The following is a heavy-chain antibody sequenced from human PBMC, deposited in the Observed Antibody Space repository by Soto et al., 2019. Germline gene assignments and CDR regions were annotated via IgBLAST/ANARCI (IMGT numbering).Heavy chain of an antibody. Sequence: ASVKVSCKASGGTFSSYAISWVRQAPGQGLEWMGGIIPIFGTANYAQKFQGRVTITADESTSTAYMELSSLRSEDTAVYYCARAVAVAGTGPYYYYGMDVWGQGTTVTVSS. CDR2: IIPIFGTA. V-gene: IGHV1-69*13. D-gene: IGHD6-19*01. J-gene: IGHJ6*02. CDR3: ARAVAVAGTGPYYYYGMDV. CDR1: GGTFSSYA.